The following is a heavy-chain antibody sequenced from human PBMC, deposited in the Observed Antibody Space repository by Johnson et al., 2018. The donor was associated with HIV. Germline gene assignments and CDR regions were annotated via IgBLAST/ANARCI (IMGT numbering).Heavy chain of an antibody. CDR2: ISYDGSSK. D-gene: IGHD3-10*01. V-gene: IGHV3-30-3*01. Sequence: QVQLVESGGGVVQPGRSLRLSCAASGFTFSSYAMHWVRQAPGKGLEWVAVISYDGSSKYYADSVKGRFTISRDNSKTTRYVQMNSLRADDTSVYYCARERHYYGSVRPRERQGDAFDIWGQGTMFTVAS. CDR3: ARERHYYGSVRPRERQGDAFDI. J-gene: IGHJ3*02. CDR1: GFTFSSYA.